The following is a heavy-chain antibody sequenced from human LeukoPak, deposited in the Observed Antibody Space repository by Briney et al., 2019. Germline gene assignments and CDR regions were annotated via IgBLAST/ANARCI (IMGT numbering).Heavy chain of an antibody. D-gene: IGHD6-13*01. Sequence: GGSLRLSCAASDFAFSIYGMHWVRQAPGKGLEWVAYIRYDGGLKHYADSVKGRFTISRDNSKNSLYLQMNSLRAEDTAVYYCARVSPPPAAGSSYYYMDVWGKGTTVIVSS. V-gene: IGHV3-30*02. J-gene: IGHJ6*03. CDR2: IRYDGGLK. CDR3: ARVSPPPAAGSSYYYMDV. CDR1: DFAFSIYG.